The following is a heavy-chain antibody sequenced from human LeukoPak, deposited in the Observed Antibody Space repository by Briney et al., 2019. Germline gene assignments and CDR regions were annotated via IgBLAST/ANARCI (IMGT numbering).Heavy chain of an antibody. CDR1: GYTFRGNY. Sequence: GASVKISCKASGYTFRGNYIHWLRQAPGQGLEWMGWIDANNGDTKSAQKFQDRVTMSRDTSISTAYMDLSSLSPDDAAVYYCARDPSSVTLYFFDYWGQGTLVTVSS. J-gene: IGHJ4*02. D-gene: IGHD4-11*01. CDR2: IDANNGDT. V-gene: IGHV1-2*02. CDR3: ARDPSSVTLYFFDY.